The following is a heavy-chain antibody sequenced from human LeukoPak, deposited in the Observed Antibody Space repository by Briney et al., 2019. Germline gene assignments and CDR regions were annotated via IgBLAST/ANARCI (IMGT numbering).Heavy chain of an antibody. CDR1: GGSINSYY. CDR2: IYYSGST. CDR3: AREDMAAFDY. J-gene: IGHJ4*02. Sequence: SETLSLTCTVSGGSINSYYWNWIRQPPGKGLEWIGYIYYSGSTNYNPSLKSRVTISVDTSKNQFSLKLSSVTAADTAVYFCAREDMAAFDYWGQGTLVTVSS. D-gene: IGHD2-15*01. V-gene: IGHV4-59*01.